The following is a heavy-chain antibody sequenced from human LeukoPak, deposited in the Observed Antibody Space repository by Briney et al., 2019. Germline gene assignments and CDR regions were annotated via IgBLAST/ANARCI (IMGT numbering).Heavy chain of an antibody. V-gene: IGHV3-48*04. D-gene: IGHD3-3*01. CDR2: ISSSSSTI. CDR1: GFTFSSYS. Sequence: GGSLRLSCAASGFTFSSYSMNWVRQAPGKGLEWVSYISSSSSTIYYADSVKGRFTTSRDNAKNSLYLQMNSLRAEDTAVYYCATYVLRFLEWRPGGVHYYMDVWGKGTTVTVSS. CDR3: ATYVLRFLEWRPGGVHYYMDV. J-gene: IGHJ6*03.